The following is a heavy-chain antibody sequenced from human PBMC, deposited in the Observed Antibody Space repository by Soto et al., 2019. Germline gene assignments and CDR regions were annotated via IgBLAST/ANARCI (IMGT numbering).Heavy chain of an antibody. D-gene: IGHD3-10*01. CDR3: ARAVAPYFGTWFDP. CDR1: GGSISSGGYY. CDR2: IYYSGST. J-gene: IGHJ5*02. Sequence: SETLSLTCTVSGGSISSGGYYWSWIRQHPGKGLEWIGYIYYSGSTYYNPSLKSRLTMSVDKSKNQFSLRLSSVTAADMAVYYCARAVAPYFGTWFDPWGQGILVTVSS. V-gene: IGHV4-31*09.